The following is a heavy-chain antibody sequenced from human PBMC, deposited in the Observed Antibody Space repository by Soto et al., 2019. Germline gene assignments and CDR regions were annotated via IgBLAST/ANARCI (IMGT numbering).Heavy chain of an antibody. Sequence: QVQLVQSGPEVKKPGSTVRVACKTSGSSLSSNSLSWVRQAPGQGLEWMGRFIPVVGVVNYAQKFKGRVTISADTVTNTAYMELNSLGSDDTAVYYCARLERSADYWGQGTLVTVSS. D-gene: IGHD3-3*01. CDR3: ARLERSADY. J-gene: IGHJ4*02. CDR2: FIPVVGVV. CDR1: GSSLSSNS. V-gene: IGHV1-69*04.